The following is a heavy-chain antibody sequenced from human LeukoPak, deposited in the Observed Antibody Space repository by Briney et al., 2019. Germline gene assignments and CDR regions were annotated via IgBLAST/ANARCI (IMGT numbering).Heavy chain of an antibody. CDR3: AVYCSSTSCPFDY. J-gene: IGHJ4*02. D-gene: IGHD2-2*01. Sequence: ASVKVSCKASGYTFTSYDINWVRQATGQGLEWMGWMNPNSGTTGYAQKFQGRVTITRNTSISTAYMELSSLRSEDTAVYYCAVYCSSTSCPFDYWGQGTLVTVS. CDR1: GYTFTSYD. V-gene: IGHV1-8*03. CDR2: MNPNSGTT.